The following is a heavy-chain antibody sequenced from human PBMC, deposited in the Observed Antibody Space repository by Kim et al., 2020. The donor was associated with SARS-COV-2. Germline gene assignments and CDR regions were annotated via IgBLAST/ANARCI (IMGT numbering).Heavy chain of an antibody. Sequence: SDTLSLTCTVSGGSISSGGYYWSWIRQHPGKGLEWIGYIYYSGSTYYNPSLKSRVTISVDTSKNQFSLKLSSVTAADTAVYYCARGSVPPRYSSSWYVGFDYWGQGTLVTVSS. V-gene: IGHV4-31*03. CDR3: ARGSVPPRYSSSWYVGFDY. D-gene: IGHD6-13*01. CDR1: GGSISSGGYY. CDR2: IYYSGST. J-gene: IGHJ4*02.